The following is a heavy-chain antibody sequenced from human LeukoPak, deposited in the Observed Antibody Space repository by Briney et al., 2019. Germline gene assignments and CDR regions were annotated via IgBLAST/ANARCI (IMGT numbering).Heavy chain of an antibody. CDR2: ISGSGGST. D-gene: IGHD2-2*01. CDR1: GFTFSSYA. V-gene: IGHV3-23*01. Sequence: PGGSLRLFCAASGFTFSSYAMSWVRQAPGKGLEWVSAISGSGGSTYYADSVKGRFTISRDNSKNTLYLQMNSLRAEDTAVYYCAKGVVVVPAAIDYWGQGTLVAVSS. CDR3: AKGVVVVPAAIDY. J-gene: IGHJ4*02.